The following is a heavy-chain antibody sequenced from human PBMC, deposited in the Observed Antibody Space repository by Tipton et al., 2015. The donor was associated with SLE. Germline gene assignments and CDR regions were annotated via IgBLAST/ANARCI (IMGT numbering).Heavy chain of an antibody. CDR1: GFTFETHW. D-gene: IGHD6-19*01. J-gene: IGHJ4*02. Sequence: GSLRLSCAASGFTFETHWMNWVRQAPGKGLEWVANIKHDGSVQYYVDSVKGRFTISRDNGKNSLYLEVNSLRAEDTGVYYCARGNGSGWYYFDYWGQGTLVTVSS. CDR3: ARGNGSGWYYFDY. CDR2: IKHDGSVQ. V-gene: IGHV3-7*01.